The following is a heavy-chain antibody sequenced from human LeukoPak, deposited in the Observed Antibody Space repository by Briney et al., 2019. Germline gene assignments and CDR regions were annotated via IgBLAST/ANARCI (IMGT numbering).Heavy chain of an antibody. J-gene: IGHJ4*02. Sequence: SETLSLTCDVSGYTISSGYYWGWIRQPPGKGLEWIGTIYHTGYTYYNPSLKSRVIISVDTSKNQFSLKLTSVTAADTAVYYCPRAGWSLTSGLDHWGQGTLVPVSS. CDR1: GYTISSGYY. D-gene: IGHD5-12*01. CDR2: IYHTGYT. V-gene: IGHV4-38-2*01. CDR3: PRAGWSLTSGLDH.